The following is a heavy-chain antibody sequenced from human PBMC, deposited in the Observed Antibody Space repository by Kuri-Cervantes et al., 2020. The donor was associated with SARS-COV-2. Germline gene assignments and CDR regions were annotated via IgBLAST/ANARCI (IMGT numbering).Heavy chain of an antibody. V-gene: IGHV1-69*10. CDR2: IIPIFGIA. J-gene: IGHJ4*02. CDR1: GGTFSSYA. Sequence: SVKVSCKASGGTFSSYAISWVRQAPGQGLEWMGGIIPIFGIANYAQKFQGRVTITADKSTSTAYMELSSLRSEDTAVYYYAKSSRYNGDYFDYWGQGTLVTVSP. CDR3: AKSSRYNGDYFDY. D-gene: IGHD1-14*01.